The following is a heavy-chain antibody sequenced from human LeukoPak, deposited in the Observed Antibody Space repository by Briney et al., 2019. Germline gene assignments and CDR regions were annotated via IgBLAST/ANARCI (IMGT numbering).Heavy chain of an antibody. Sequence: GGSLRLSCAASGFTFSCYGMHWVRQAPGKGLEWVAVIWYDGSNKYYADSVKGRFTISRDNSKNTLYLQMNSLRAEDTAVYYCARCYGSGSYYNGLTFGYWGQGTLVTVSS. CDR3: ARCYGSGSYYNGLTFGY. D-gene: IGHD3-10*01. J-gene: IGHJ4*02. CDR2: IWYDGSNK. CDR1: GFTFSCYG. V-gene: IGHV3-33*01.